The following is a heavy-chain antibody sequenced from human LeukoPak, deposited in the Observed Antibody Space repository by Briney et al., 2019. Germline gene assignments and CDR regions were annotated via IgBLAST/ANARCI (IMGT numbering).Heavy chain of an antibody. V-gene: IGHV3-23*01. CDR1: GFTFSSYA. J-gene: IGHJ4*02. Sequence: GGSLRLSCAASGFTFSSYAMSWVRQAPGKGLEWVSAISGSGGSTYYADSVKGRFTISRDNSKNTLYRQMNSLRAEDTAVYYSAKAVYQVLITSPADYWGQGTLVTVSS. CDR2: ISGSGGST. CDR3: AKAVYQVLITSPADY. D-gene: IGHD2-2*01.